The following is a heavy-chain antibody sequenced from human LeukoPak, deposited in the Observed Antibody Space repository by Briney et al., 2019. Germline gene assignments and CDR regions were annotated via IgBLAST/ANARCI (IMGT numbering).Heavy chain of an antibody. D-gene: IGHD1-7*01. CDR2: IYTSGST. J-gene: IGHJ4*02. V-gene: IGHV4-4*07. CDR1: GGSISNYY. Sequence: SETLSLTCTVSGGSISNYYWNWIRQPAGKGLEWIGRIYTSGSTNYNPSLKSRVTISVDTPKNQFSLKLSSVTAADTAVYYCARVNWNYDFDYWGQGTLVTVSS. CDR3: ARVNWNYDFDY.